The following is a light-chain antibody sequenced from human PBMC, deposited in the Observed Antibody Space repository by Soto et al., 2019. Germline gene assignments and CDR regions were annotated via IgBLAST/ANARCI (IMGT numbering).Light chain of an antibody. CDR3: QQYDTYPT. V-gene: IGKV1-5*03. CDR1: QSISTW. CDR2: KAS. J-gene: IGKJ4*01. Sequence: DIPMTQSPSTLSASVGDRVTITCRASQSISTWLAWYQQKPGKAPKLLIYKASSLETGVPSRFSGSGSGTEFTLTISSLHPDDFATYYCQQYDTYPTFGGGTKVEIK.